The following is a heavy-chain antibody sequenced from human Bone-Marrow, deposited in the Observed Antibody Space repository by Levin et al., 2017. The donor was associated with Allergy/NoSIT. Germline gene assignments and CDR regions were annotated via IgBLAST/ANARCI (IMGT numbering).Heavy chain of an antibody. CDR1: GFTFSGSA. Sequence: GGSLRLSCAASGFTFSGSAMHWVRQASGKGLEWVGRIRSKANSYATAYAASVKGRFTISRDDSKNTAYLQMNSLKTEDTAVYYCTRREDIVVVPAARLDYYYGMDVWGQGTTVTVSS. D-gene: IGHD2-2*01. CDR2: IRSKANSYAT. V-gene: IGHV3-73*01. CDR3: TRREDIVVVPAARLDYYYGMDV. J-gene: IGHJ6*02.